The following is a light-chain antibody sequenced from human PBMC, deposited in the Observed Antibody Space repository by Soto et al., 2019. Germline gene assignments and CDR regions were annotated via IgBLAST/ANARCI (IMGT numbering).Light chain of an antibody. V-gene: IGLV1-40*01. CDR3: QSYDSSLSGWL. CDR1: RSNIGAGYD. CDR2: GNS. J-gene: IGLJ3*02. Sequence: QSELTQPPSVSGAPGQRVTISCTGSRSNIGAGYDVHWYQQLPGTAPKLLIYGNSNRPSGVPDRFSGSKSGTSASLAITGLQAEDEADYYCQSYDSSLSGWLFGGGTKLTVL.